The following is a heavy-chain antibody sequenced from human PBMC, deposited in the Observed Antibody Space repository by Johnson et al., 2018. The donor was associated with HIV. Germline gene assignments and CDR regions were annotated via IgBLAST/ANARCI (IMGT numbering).Heavy chain of an antibody. CDR3: ASSWGNAFDI. V-gene: IGHV3-23*04. D-gene: IGHD7-27*01. CDR1: GFTFITYA. J-gene: IGHJ3*02. Sequence: VQLVESGGGLVQPGGSLRLSCAASGFTFITYAMSWVRQAPGKGLEWVSSVSGSGASTYYADSVKGRFTISRDNSKNTLYLQMNSLRAEDTAVYYCASSWGNAFDIWGQGTMVTVSS. CDR2: VSGSGAST.